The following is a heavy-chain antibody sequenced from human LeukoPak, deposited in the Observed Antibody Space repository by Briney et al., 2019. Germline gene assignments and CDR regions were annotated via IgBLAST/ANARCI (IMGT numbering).Heavy chain of an antibody. J-gene: IGHJ3*02. V-gene: IGHV4-4*07. D-gene: IGHD3-22*01. CDR3: ASSSGYYSGDAFDI. CDR1: GGSISSYY. Sequence: SETLSLTCTVSGGSISSYYWSWIRQPAGKGLEWIGRIYTSGSTNYNPSLKSRVTMSVDTSKSQFSLKLSSVTAADTAVYYCASSSGYYSGDAFDIWGQGTMVTVSS. CDR2: IYTSGST.